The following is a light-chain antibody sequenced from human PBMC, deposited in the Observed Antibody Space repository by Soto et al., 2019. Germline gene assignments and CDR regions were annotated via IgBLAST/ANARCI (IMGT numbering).Light chain of an antibody. V-gene: IGLV2-11*01. J-gene: IGLJ3*02. CDR2: DVS. CDR3: CSYAGSYTLV. Sequence: QSVLTQPRSVSGSPGQSVTISCTGTSSDVGGYNYVSWYQQHPGKAPKLMIYDVSKRPSGVPDRFSGSKSGNTASLTISGLQAEDEADCYCCSYAGSYTLVFGGATKLTVL. CDR1: SSDVGGYNY.